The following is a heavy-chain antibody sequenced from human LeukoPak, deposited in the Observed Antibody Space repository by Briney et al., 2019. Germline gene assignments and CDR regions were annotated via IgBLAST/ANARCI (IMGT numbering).Heavy chain of an antibody. CDR1: GFTFSSYA. Sequence: PGGSLRLSCAASGFTFSSYAMSWVRQAPGKGLEWVSGIGSSGGSTNYADSVKGRFTISRDNSKSTLYLQMNSLRADDTAVYYCATDSLYWGQGTLVSVSS. CDR2: IGSSGGST. J-gene: IGHJ4*02. V-gene: IGHV3-23*01. CDR3: ATDSLY.